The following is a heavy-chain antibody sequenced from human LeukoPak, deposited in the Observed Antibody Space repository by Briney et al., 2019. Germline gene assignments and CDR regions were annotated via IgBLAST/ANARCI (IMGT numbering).Heavy chain of an antibody. CDR3: ARVGPWVNPDYYYYMDV. CDR2: ISSSSSYI. V-gene: IGHV3-21*01. Sequence: PGGSLRLSCAASGFTFSSYSMNWVRQAPGKGLEWVSSISSSSSYIYYADSVKGRFTISRDNAKNSVHLQMNSLRAEDTAVYYCARVGPWVNPDYYYYMDVWGKGTTVTVSS. J-gene: IGHJ6*03. D-gene: IGHD1-14*01. CDR1: GFTFSSYS.